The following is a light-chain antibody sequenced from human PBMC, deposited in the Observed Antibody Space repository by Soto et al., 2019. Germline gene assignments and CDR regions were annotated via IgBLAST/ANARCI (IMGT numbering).Light chain of an antibody. CDR1: SSNIGSNF. V-gene: IGLV1-47*02. Sequence: QSVLTQPPSASGTPGQRVTISCSGSSSNIGSNFVYWYQQLPGTAPKLLIYNNNQRPSGVPDRFSGFKSGTSASLAISGLRYEDEADFYCAAWDDSLRGRVFGTGTRSPS. CDR3: AAWDDSLRGRV. CDR2: NNN. J-gene: IGLJ1*01.